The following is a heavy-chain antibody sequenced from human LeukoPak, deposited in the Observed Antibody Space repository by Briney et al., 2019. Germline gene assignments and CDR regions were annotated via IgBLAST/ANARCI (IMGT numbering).Heavy chain of an antibody. J-gene: IGHJ4*02. CDR2: INHSGST. CDR1: GGSISSYY. CDR3: ARASVQIAAAGTCYFDY. D-gene: IGHD6-13*01. Sequence: KASETLSLTCTVSGGSISSYYWSWIRQPPGKGLEWIGEINHSGSTNYNPSLKSRVTISVDTSKNQFSLKLSSVTAADTAVYYCARASVQIAAAGTCYFDYWGQGTLVTVSS. V-gene: IGHV4-34*01.